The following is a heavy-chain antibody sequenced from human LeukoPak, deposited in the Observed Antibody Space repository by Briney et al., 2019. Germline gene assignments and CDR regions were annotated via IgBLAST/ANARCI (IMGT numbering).Heavy chain of an antibody. CDR1: GGSISSYY. D-gene: IGHD1-26*01. V-gene: IGHV4-59*01. Sequence: SETLSLTCTVSGGSISSYYWSWIRQPPGKGLEWIGYIYYSGSTNYNPSLKSRVTISVDTSKNQFSLKLSSVTAADTAVYYCARVKWELLGAFGIWGQGTMVTVSS. CDR3: ARVKWELLGAFGI. J-gene: IGHJ3*02. CDR2: IYYSGST.